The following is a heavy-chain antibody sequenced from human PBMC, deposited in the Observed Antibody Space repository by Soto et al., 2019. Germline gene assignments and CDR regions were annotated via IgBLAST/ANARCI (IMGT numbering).Heavy chain of an antibody. V-gene: IGHV1-2*02. J-gene: IGHJ6*02. CDR2: INPNSGCT. CDR3: AREYSSSYYYYYGMDV. CDR1: GYTFTGYY. Sequence: QVQLVQSGAEVKKPGASVKVSCKASGYTFTGYYMHWVRQAPGQGLEWKGWINPNSGCTNYAQKFQGRVTMTRDTSISTAYMELSRLISDDTAVYYCAREYSSSYYYYYGMDVWGQGTTVTVSS. D-gene: IGHD6-6*01.